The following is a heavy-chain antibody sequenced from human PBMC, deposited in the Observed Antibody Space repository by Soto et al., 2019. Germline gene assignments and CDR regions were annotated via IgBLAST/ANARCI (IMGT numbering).Heavy chain of an antibody. CDR3: ARGRQSLNTELDS. D-gene: IGHD6-19*01. V-gene: IGHV3-30*09. J-gene: IGHJ4*02. CDR2: ISYDGGRR. Sequence: QLQLVESGGGVVQPGRSLRLSCAASEFTFDRYTMHWVRQAPGKGLEWVAVISYDGGRRSYADSVKGRFATTRDNSKSMLYLQMNSLRPEDTAIYYCARGRQSLNTELDSGGQGTLVTVSS. CDR1: EFTFDRYT.